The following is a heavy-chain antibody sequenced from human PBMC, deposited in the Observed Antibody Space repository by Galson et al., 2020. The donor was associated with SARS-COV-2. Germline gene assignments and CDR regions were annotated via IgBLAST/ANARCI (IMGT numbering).Heavy chain of an antibody. Sequence: GESLKISCAASGFAVSDTYMSWIRQAPGKGLEWVALLYTGGSASYTGSVKGRFTISRDNSKNYLYLHMNSLRLEDTAVYYCARDPYSGGWTNYYYFGMDVWGQGTTVTVSS. D-gene: IGHD6-19*01. CDR3: ARDPYSGGWTNYYYFGMDV. J-gene: IGHJ6*02. CDR1: GFAVSDTY. CDR2: LYTGGSA. V-gene: IGHV3-53*01.